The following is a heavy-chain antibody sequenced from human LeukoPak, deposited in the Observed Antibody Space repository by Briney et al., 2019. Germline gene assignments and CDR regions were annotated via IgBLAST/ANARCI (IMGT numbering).Heavy chain of an antibody. V-gene: IGHV1-8*01. Sequence: GASVKVSCKASGYTFTSYDINWVRQAPGQGLEWMGWMNPNSGNTGYAQKFQGRVTMTRNTSISTAYMELSSLRSEDTGVYYCARGLRITIFGVVIGRNLFDPWGQGTLVTVSS. CDR1: GYTFTSYD. CDR3: ARGLRITIFGVVIGRNLFDP. J-gene: IGHJ5*02. D-gene: IGHD3-3*01. CDR2: MNPNSGNT.